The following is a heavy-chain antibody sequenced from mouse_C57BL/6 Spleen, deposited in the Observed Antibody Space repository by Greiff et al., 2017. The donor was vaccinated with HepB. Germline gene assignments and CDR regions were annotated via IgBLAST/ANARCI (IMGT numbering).Heavy chain of an antibody. V-gene: IGHV1-20*01. J-gene: IGHJ1*03. Sequence: VQLQQSGPELVKPGDSVKISCKASGYSFTGYFMNWVMQSHGKSLEWIGRINPYNGDTFYNQKFTGKVTLTVDKSSSTAHMELRSLTSEDSAVYYCARNWYFDVWGTGTTVTVSS. CDR1: GYSFTGYF. CDR3: ARNWYFDV. CDR2: INPYNGDT.